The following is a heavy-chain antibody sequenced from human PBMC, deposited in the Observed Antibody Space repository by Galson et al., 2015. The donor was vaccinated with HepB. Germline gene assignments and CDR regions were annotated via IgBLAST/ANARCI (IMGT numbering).Heavy chain of an antibody. Sequence: SLRLSCAASGFTVTKNHMTWVRQAPGKGLEWLSIIYSVGTTYYADSVKGRFTISRDNSKNTLYLQMNSLRAEDTAIYYCLGFPGYWGQGTLVTASS. V-gene: IGHV3-53*01. CDR2: IYSVGTT. CDR3: LGFPGY. CDR1: GFTVTKNH. J-gene: IGHJ4*02. D-gene: IGHD2-15*01.